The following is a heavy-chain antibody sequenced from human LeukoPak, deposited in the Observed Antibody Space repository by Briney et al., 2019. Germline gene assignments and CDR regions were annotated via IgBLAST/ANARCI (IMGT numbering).Heavy chain of an antibody. CDR2: IYHSGST. CDR1: GYSISTGYY. Sequence: SETLSLTCSVSGYSISTGYYWGWIRQPPGKGLEWIGNIYHSGSTYYNPSLKSRVTISVDTSKNQFSLKLNSVTAADTAVYYCARVAGYYGSGSYYFPPEYWGQRTLVTVSS. V-gene: IGHV4-38-2*02. CDR3: ARVAGYYGSGSYYFPPEY. J-gene: IGHJ4*02. D-gene: IGHD3-10*01.